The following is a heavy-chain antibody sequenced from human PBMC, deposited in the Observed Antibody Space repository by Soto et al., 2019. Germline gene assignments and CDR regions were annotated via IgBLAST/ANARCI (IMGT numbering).Heavy chain of an antibody. CDR3: ARARVTDYNSRDYRYYCAMDV. Sequence: PSETLPLTCVVSGGPVSGDDLYWSWIRHLPGKGLEWSANVYHNGTTYYNPSLKSRVSMSVDTSPNQFSLILASVPAADTAVYYCARARVTDYNSRDYRYYCAMDVCGQGTSVT. V-gene: IGHV4-31*02. D-gene: IGHD3-22*01. CDR1: GGPVSGDDLY. CDR2: VYHNGTT. J-gene: IGHJ6*02.